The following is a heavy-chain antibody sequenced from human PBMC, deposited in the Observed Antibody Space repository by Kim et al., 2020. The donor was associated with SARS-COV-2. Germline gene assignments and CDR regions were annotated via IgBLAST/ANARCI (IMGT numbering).Heavy chain of an antibody. CDR2: IKSKTDGGTT. J-gene: IGHJ4*02. D-gene: IGHD2-2*01. CDR1: GFTFSNAW. CDR3: TTGVCSSTSCYAYYFDY. V-gene: IGHV3-15*01. Sequence: GGSLRLSCAASGFTFSNAWMSWVRQAPGKGLEWVGRIKSKTDGGTTDYAAPVKGRFTISRDDSKNTLYLQMNSLKTEDTAVYYCTTGVCSSTSCYAYYFDYWGQGTLVTVSS.